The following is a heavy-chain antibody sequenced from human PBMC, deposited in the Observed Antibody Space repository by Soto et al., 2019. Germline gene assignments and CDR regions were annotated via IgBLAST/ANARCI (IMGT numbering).Heavy chain of an antibody. D-gene: IGHD6-13*01. CDR1: GGSFSGYY. Sequence: PSETLSLTCAVYGGSFSGYYWSWIRQPPEKGLEWIGEINHSGSTNYNPSLKSRVTISVDTSKNQFSLKLSSVTAADTAVYYCARVEAAAEIYYYGMDVWGQGTTVTVSS. CDR2: INHSGST. J-gene: IGHJ6*02. CDR3: ARVEAAAEIYYYGMDV. V-gene: IGHV4-34*01.